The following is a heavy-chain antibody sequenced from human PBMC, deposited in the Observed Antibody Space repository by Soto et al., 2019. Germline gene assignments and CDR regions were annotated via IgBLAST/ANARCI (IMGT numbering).Heavy chain of an antibody. D-gene: IGHD3-22*01. J-gene: IGHJ4*02. V-gene: IGHV3-23*01. CDR1: GFTFSSYA. CDR3: AKVRYYDSSGYHHPVFDY. CDR2: ISGSGGST. Sequence: GGSLRLSCAASGFTFSSYAMSWVRQAPGKGLEWVSAISGSGGSTYYADSVKGRCTISRDKSKNTLYLQMNSLRAEDTAVYYCAKVRYYDSSGYHHPVFDYWGQGTLVTVSS.